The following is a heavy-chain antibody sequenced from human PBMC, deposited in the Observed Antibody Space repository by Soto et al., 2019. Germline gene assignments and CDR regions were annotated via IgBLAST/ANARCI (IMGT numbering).Heavy chain of an antibody. CDR2: IRSKANNYAT. V-gene: IGHV3-73*01. Sequence: GGSLRLSCAASGFTFSGSAMHWVRQASGKGLEWVGRIRSKANNYATVYAASVKGRFTISRDDSKNTAYLQMNSLKTEDTAVYYCTCQPITAAPTRVDYWGQGTLVTVSS. J-gene: IGHJ4*02. CDR1: GFTFSGSA. CDR3: TCQPITAAPTRVDY. D-gene: IGHD6-13*01.